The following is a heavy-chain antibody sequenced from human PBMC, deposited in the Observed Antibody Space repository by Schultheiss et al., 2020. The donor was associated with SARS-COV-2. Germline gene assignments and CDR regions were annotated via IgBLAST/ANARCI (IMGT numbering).Heavy chain of an antibody. D-gene: IGHD1/OR15-1a*01. CDR3: ARWRSKQLDY. V-gene: IGHV1-69*06. J-gene: IGHJ4*02. CDR1: GGTFSSYA. CDR2: IIPIFGTA. Sequence: KISCKASGGTFSSYAISWVRQAPGQGLEWMGGIIPIFGTANYAQKFQGRVTITADKSTSTAYMELSSLRSEDTAVYYCARWRSKQLDYWGQGTLVTVSS.